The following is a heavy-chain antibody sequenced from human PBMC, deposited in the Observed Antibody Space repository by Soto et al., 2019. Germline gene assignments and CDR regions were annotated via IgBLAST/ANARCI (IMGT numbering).Heavy chain of an antibody. Sequence: GGSLRLSCAASGFTFSSYAMHWVRQAPGKGLEWVAVISYDGSNKYYADSVKGRFTISRDNSKNTLYLQMNSLRAEDTAVYYCARDGGEGPYYYGMDVWGQGTTVTVSS. CDR2: ISYDGSNK. J-gene: IGHJ6*02. CDR1: GFTFSSYA. V-gene: IGHV3-30-3*01. CDR3: ARDGGEGPYYYGMDV. D-gene: IGHD3-10*01.